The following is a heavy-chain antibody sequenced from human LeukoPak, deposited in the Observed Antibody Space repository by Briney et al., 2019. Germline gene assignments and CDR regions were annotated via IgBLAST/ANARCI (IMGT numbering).Heavy chain of an antibody. CDR1: GYSFTSYW. V-gene: IGHV5-51*01. J-gene: IGHJ4*02. Sequence: GESLKISCKGSGYSFTSYWIGWVRQMPGKGLEWIGIVYPGDSDTRYNPSFQGQVTISADKSISTAYLQWGSLKASDTAMYYCARRGRGSINFCIEYWGQGTLVTVSS. D-gene: IGHD1-26*01. CDR2: VYPGDSDT. CDR3: ARRGRGSINFCIEY.